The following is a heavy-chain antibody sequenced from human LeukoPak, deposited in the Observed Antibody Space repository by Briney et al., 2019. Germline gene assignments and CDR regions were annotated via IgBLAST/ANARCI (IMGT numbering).Heavy chain of an antibody. CDR3: ARDHYYDGRGRFDP. CDR1: GGSVTSGTYH. V-gene: IGHV4-39*07. J-gene: IGHJ5*02. Sequence: PSETLSLTCSVSGGSVTSGTYHWGWIRQPPRKGLEWIGSVYFDGGTHYKPSLQSRVTISVDTSKNQFSLRLSSVTAADTALYYCARDHYYDGRGRFDPWGQGTLVTVSS. D-gene: IGHD3-16*01. CDR2: VYFDGGT.